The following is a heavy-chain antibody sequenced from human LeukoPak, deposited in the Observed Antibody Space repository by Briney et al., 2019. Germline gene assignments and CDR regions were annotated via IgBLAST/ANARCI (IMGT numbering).Heavy chain of an antibody. CDR3: ARGFYDNSAFYFDY. CDR2: ISSSSSYI. Sequence: PGGSLRLSCAASGFTFSSYSMNWVRQAPGKGLEWVSSISSSSSYIYYADSLKGQFTISRANAKNSLFLQMNSLRAEDTAVYYCARGFYDNSAFYFDYWGLGTLVTVSS. D-gene: IGHD3-22*01. V-gene: IGHV3-21*01. CDR1: GFTFSSYS. J-gene: IGHJ4*02.